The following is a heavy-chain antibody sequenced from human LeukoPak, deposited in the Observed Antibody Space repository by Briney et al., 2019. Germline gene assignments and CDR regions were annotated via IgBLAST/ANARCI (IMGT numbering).Heavy chain of an antibody. Sequence: GGSLRLSCAASGFTVSTNYLSWVRQAPGKGLEWVSAISGSGGSTYYADSVKGRFTISRDNSKNTLYLQMNSLRAEDTAVYYCAKGGTYCSSTSCYYYYYYYMDVWGKGTTVTVSS. CDR2: ISGSGGST. D-gene: IGHD2-2*01. V-gene: IGHV3-23*01. CDR3: AKGGTYCSSTSCYYYYYYYMDV. J-gene: IGHJ6*03. CDR1: GFTVSTNY.